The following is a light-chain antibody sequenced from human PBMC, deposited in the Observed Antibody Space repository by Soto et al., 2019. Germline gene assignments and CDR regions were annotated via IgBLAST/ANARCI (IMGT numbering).Light chain of an antibody. Sequence: EIVLTQSPGTLSVSPGERATLSCRASQSVDNNYLAWYQQKPGQGPRLLIYGVSTRATGIPDRFSGSGSGIDFTLTISRLGPEDFAVYYCQQYGTLPGTFGPGTKVEIK. J-gene: IGKJ3*01. CDR3: QQYGTLPGT. V-gene: IGKV3-20*01. CDR1: QSVDNNY. CDR2: GVS.